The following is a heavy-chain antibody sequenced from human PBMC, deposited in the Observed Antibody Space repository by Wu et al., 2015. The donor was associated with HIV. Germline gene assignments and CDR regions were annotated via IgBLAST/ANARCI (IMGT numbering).Heavy chain of an antibody. J-gene: IGHJ6*02. D-gene: IGHD6-19*01. CDR1: GDGFTSYA. CDR3: ARNTDSVATSLYSLGV. V-gene: IGHV1-69*05. CDR2: INPLFGTT. Sequence: QAQLVQFGAEVKKPGSSVRLTCQSSGDGFTSYAVSWVRQAPGQGLGWMGGINPLFGTTRHAQKFQDRITITTDEAKIIAYLELNSLRSDDTAVYYCARNTDSVATSLYSLGVWGQGTTVTVSS.